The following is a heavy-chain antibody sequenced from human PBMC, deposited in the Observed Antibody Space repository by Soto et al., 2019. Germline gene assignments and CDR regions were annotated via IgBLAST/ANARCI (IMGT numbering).Heavy chain of an antibody. J-gene: IGHJ5*02. CDR2: IYPGDSDT. V-gene: IGHV5-51*01. CDR3: ARRFRGYNYLWFDP. CDR1: GYSFTSYW. Sequence: GESLKISCKGSGYSFTSYWIGWVRQMPGKGLEWMGIIYPGDSDTRYSPSFQGQVTISADKSISAASLHWGSLKASDSVMYYCARRFRGYNYLWFDPWGQGALVTVSS. D-gene: IGHD5-12*01.